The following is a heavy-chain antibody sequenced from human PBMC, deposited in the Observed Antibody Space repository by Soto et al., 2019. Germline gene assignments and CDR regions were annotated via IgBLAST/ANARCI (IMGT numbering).Heavy chain of an antibody. CDR2: ISYDGSNK. CDR3: AKDRSPHYYDSSLGL. CDR1: GFTFSSYG. V-gene: IGHV3-30*18. D-gene: IGHD3-22*01. Sequence: GGSLRLSCAASGFTFSSYGMHWVRQAPGKGLEWVAVISYDGSNKYYADSVKGRFTISRDNSKNTLYLQMNSLRAEDTAVYYCAKDRSPHYYDSSLGLWGQGTLVTVSS. J-gene: IGHJ4*02.